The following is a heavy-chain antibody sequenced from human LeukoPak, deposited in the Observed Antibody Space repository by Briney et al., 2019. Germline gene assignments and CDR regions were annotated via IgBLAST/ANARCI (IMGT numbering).Heavy chain of an antibody. CDR3: ARQEQLGTYYFDY. CDR2: VYYIGNT. Sequence: SETLSLTCTVSGGSISSGGYYWSWIRQHPGKGLEWIGYVYYIGNTYYNPSLKSRVTVSLDTSKNQFSLKLSSVTAADTAVYFCARQEQLGTYYFDYWGQGTLVTVSS. V-gene: IGHV4-31*03. CDR1: GGSISSGGYY. J-gene: IGHJ4*02. D-gene: IGHD6-6*01.